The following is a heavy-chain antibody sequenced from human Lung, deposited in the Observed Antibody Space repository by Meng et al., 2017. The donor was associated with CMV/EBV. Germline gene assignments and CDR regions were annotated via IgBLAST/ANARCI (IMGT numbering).Heavy chain of an antibody. CDR2: INHSGST. J-gene: IGHJ6*02. D-gene: IGHD2-8*01. Sequence: SXTXSLXCAVYGGSFSGYYWSWIRQPPGKGLEWIGEINHSGSTNYNPSLKSRVTISVDTSKNQFSLKLSSVTAADTAVYYCARGEVARGYCTNGVCYSPRGYYYYGMDVXGQGXTVTVSS. V-gene: IGHV4-34*01. CDR1: GGSFSGYY. CDR3: ARGEVARGYCTNGVCYSPRGYYYYGMDV.